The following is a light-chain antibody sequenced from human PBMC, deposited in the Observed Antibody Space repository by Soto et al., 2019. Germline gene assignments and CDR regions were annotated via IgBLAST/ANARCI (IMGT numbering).Light chain of an antibody. V-gene: IGKV1-39*01. CDR1: QTVSKY. CDR3: QQSYYNPT. J-gene: IGKJ1*01. Sequence: DIQMTHSPSSLSASVVDIFTIVCRASQTVSKYVNWYQQKPGKAPNLLIYDASSLQSGVPSRFSGSGSGTDFTLTISSLQHEDFATYYCQQSYYNPTFGQGTKVDIK. CDR2: DAS.